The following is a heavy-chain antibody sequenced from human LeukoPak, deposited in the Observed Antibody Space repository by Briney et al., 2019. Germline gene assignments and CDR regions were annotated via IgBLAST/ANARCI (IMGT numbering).Heavy chain of an antibody. J-gene: IGHJ5*02. D-gene: IGHD3-9*01. V-gene: IGHV1-69*01. CDR2: IIPIFGTT. CDR1: GGTFTSYA. Sequence: SVKVSCKASGGTFTSYATSWVRHAPGQGLEWMGGIIPIFGTTNYAQKFQGRVTLPADESTSTAYMELSSLRSEDTAVYYCARDRGILTGYYSRGWFDPWGQGTLVTVSS. CDR3: ARDRGILTGYYSRGWFDP.